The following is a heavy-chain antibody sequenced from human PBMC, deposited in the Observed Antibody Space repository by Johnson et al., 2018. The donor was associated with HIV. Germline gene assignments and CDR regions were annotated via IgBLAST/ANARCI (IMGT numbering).Heavy chain of an antibody. CDR2: ISGSGGST. CDR3: AREAYCSGGSCYDAFDI. CDR1: GFTFSSYA. J-gene: IGHJ3*02. Sequence: VQLVESGGGLVQPGGSLRLSCAASGFTFSSYAMSWVRQAPGKGLEWVSAISGSGGSTYYADSVKGRFTISRDNSKNTLYLTMNSLRAEDTAVYYCAREAYCSGGSCYDAFDIWGQGTMVTVSS. V-gene: IGHV3-23*04. D-gene: IGHD2-15*01.